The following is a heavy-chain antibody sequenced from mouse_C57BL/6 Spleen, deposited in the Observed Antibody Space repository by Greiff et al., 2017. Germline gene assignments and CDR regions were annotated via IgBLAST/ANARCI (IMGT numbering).Heavy chain of an antibody. CDR1: GYAFSSSW. J-gene: IGHJ4*01. V-gene: IGHV1-82*01. CDR2: IYPGEGDT. D-gene: IGHD1-1*01. Sequence: QVQLKESGPELVKPGASVKISCKASGYAFSSSWMNWVKQGPGKGLEGIGRIYPGEGDTNYNGQFKGKATLTADKSSSTAYMQLSSLPSEDSAVYFCARPYGNKNYYSMDYWGQGTSVTVSA. CDR3: ARPYGNKNYYSMDY.